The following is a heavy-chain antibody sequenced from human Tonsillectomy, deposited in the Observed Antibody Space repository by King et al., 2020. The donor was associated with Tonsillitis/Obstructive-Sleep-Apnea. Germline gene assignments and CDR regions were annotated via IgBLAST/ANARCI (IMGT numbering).Heavy chain of an antibody. D-gene: IGHD2-2*01. J-gene: IGHJ3*02. CDR1: GFIFDDYD. CDR2: INWSGGST. Sequence: VQLVESGGGVVRPGGSLRLSCAAPGFIFDDYDMTWVRQAPGKGLEWVSGINWSGGSTGYGDSVKGRFTISRDNAKNSLYLQMNSLRAEDTALYYCARDIGCSSTSCPWNDAFDIWGQGTMVTVSS. V-gene: IGHV3-20*04. CDR3: ARDIGCSSTSCPWNDAFDI.